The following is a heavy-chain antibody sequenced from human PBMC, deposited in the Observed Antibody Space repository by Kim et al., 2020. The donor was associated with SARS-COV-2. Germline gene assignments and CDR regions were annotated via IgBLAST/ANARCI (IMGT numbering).Heavy chain of an antibody. CDR1: GGSISSSSYY. D-gene: IGHD6-13*01. Sequence: SETLSLTCTVSGGSISSSSYYWGWIRQPPGKGLEWIGSIYYSGSTYYNPSLKSRVTISVDTSKNQFSLKLSSVTAADTAVYYCARRAVGSSWYRDYYYGMDVWGQGTTVTVSS. J-gene: IGHJ6*02. CDR2: IYYSGST. V-gene: IGHV4-39*01. CDR3: ARRAVGSSWYRDYYYGMDV.